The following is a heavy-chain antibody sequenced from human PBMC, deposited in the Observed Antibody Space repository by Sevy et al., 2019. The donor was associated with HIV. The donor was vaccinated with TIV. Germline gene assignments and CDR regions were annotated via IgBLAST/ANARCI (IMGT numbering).Heavy chain of an antibody. V-gene: IGHV3-23*01. CDR1: GFTFSSYA. D-gene: IGHD2-2*02. J-gene: IGHJ6*02. Sequence: GGSLRLSCAASGFTFSSYAMSWVRQAPGKGLEWVSAISGSDGSTYYADSVKGRFTISRDNSKNTLYLQMNSLRAEDTAVYYCEGSCSSTSCYTGFYYYYGMDLWGQGTTVTVPS. CDR2: ISGSDGST. CDR3: EGSCSSTSCYTGFYYYYGMDL.